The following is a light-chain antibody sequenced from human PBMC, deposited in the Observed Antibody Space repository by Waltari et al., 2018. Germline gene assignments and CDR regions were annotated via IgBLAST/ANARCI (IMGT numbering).Light chain of an antibody. J-gene: IGKJ1*01. CDR3: QHYLRLPVT. CDR1: QSVGRT. CDR2: GAS. V-gene: IGKV3-20*01. Sequence: PGQTATLSCRASQSVGRTLAWYQQKSGRAPSLLIYGASIRATGIPDRFSGSGSGTDFSLTIREVEPEDFAVYHCQHYLRLPVTFGQGTKVEI.